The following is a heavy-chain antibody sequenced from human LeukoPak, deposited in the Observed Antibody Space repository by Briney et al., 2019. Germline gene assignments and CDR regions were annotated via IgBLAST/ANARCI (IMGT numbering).Heavy chain of an antibody. CDR2: IYHSGST. CDR1: GGSISSGGHY. V-gene: IGHV4-30-2*01. Sequence: SETLSLTCTVSGGSISSGGHYWSWIRQPPGKGLEWIGYIYHSGSTYYNPSLKSRVTISVDRSKNQFSLKLTSVTAADTAAYYCAGDPITVAGNVFDFWGRGTAVTVSS. D-gene: IGHD6-19*01. CDR3: AGDPITVAGNVFDF. J-gene: IGHJ3*01.